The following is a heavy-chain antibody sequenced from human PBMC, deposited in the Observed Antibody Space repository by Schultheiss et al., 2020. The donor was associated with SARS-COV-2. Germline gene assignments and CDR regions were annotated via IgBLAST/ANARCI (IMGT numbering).Heavy chain of an antibody. V-gene: IGHV1-2*02. J-gene: IGHJ4*02. CDR1: GYSFTGYY. CDR2: SNPSSGDT. D-gene: IGHD6-19*01. Sequence: ASVKVSCKASGYSFTGYYIHWVRQAPGQGLEWVGWSNPSSGDTKYGQQFQGRVTMTRDTSISTAYMELSSLTSDDTAVYFCARSGGYSSGSRPYYWGQGTLVTVSS. CDR3: ARSGGYSSGSRPYY.